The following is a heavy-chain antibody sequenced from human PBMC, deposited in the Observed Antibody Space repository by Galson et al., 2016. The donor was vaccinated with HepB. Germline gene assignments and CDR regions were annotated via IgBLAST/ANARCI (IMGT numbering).Heavy chain of an antibody. CDR2: IYYSGNT. D-gene: IGHD2-21*02. J-gene: IGHJ3*02. CDR3: ARHRTYGDSPAAFEI. V-gene: IGHV4-39*01. CDR1: GASLNRNAYY. Sequence: SETLSLTCTVSGASLNRNAYYWDWIRQPPGKGLEWIGTIYYSGNTYYNPSLKCRVTISVDTSKNQFSLKLSSVTAADTAVYYCARHRTYGDSPAAFEIWGQGTMVTVSS.